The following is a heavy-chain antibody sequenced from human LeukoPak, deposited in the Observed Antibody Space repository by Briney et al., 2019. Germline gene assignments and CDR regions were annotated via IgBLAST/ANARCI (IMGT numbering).Heavy chain of an antibody. J-gene: IGHJ4*02. V-gene: IGHV1-2*02. D-gene: IGHD3-3*01. CDR3: ARNLITIFGVVIQAFAY. CDR1: GYTFTGYY. CDR2: INPNSGGT. Sequence: ASVKVSCKASGYTFTGYYMHWVRQAPGQGLEWMGWINPNSGGTNYAQKFQGRVTMTRDTSISTAYMELSSLRSEDTAAYYCARNLITIFGVVIQAFAYWGQGTLVTVSS.